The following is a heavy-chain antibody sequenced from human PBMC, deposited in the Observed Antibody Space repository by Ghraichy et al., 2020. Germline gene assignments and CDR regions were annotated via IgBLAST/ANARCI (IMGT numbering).Heavy chain of an antibody. V-gene: IGHV3-48*03. CDR2: ISSSGSTI. CDR1: GFTFSSYE. Sequence: LSLTCAASGFTFSSYEMNWVRQAPGKGLEWVSYISSSGSTIYYADSVKGRFTISRDNAKNSLYLQMNSLRAEDTAVYYCARQAIAVYYYYGMDVWGQGTTVTVSS. J-gene: IGHJ6*02. CDR3: ARQAIAVYYYYGMDV. D-gene: IGHD6-19*01.